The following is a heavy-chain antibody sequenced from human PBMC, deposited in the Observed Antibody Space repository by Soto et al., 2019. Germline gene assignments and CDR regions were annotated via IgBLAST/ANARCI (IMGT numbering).Heavy chain of an antibody. CDR2: IYYSGSA. Sequence: HLQLQESGPGLVKPSETLSLTGTVSGGSISIRSYYWGWVRQPPGRGVEWIGSIYYSGSAYCNPSLKSRVTTSVDTSKNQFPPKLSSVTAADTAVYYCARQEFGGVIVIFDYWGQGTLVTVSS. CDR3: ARQEFGGVIVIFDY. CDR1: GGSISIRSYY. D-gene: IGHD3-16*02. J-gene: IGHJ4*02. V-gene: IGHV4-39*01.